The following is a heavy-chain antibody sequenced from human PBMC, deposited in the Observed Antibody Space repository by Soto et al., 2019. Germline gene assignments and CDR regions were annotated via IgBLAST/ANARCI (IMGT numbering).Heavy chain of an antibody. Sequence: ESLKISCEGSGYSFTSYWIGWVRQMPGKGLEWMGILYPGDSDTRYSPSFQGQVTISADKSISTAYLQWSSLKASDTAMYYCARLAAAGTTHDAFDIWGQGTMVTVSS. CDR3: ARLAAAGTTHDAFDI. V-gene: IGHV5-51*01. CDR1: GYSFTSYW. CDR2: LYPGDSDT. D-gene: IGHD6-13*01. J-gene: IGHJ3*02.